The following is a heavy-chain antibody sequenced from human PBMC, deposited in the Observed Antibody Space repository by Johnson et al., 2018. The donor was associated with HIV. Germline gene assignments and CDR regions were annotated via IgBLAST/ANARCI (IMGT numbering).Heavy chain of an antibody. V-gene: IGHV3-30*03. D-gene: IGHD3-3*01. CDR1: GFTFSSYG. J-gene: IGHJ3*02. Sequence: QVQLVESGGGVVQPGRSLRLSCAASGFTFSSYGMHWVRQAPGKGLEWVAVISYDGSKTYYADSVKGRVTISRDNSKNTLYLQMNSLRAEDTAVYYCARDRGRAYYNFWSGTRSACAFDIWGQGTMVTVSS. CDR3: ARDRGRAYYNFWSGTRSACAFDI. CDR2: ISYDGSKT.